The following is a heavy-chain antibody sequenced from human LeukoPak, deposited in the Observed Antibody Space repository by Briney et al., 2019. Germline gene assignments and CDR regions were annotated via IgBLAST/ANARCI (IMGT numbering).Heavy chain of an antibody. V-gene: IGHV4-39*07. CDR2: IYYSGST. CDR1: GGSISSSSYY. Sequence: SETLSLTCTVSGGSISSSSYYWGWIRQPPGKGLEWIGSIYYSGSTYYNPSLKSRVTISVDTSKNQFSLKLSSVTAADTAVYYCARDQRSGYSGYDYYYYYYMDVWGKGTTVTVSS. D-gene: IGHD5-12*01. J-gene: IGHJ6*03. CDR3: ARDQRSGYSGYDYYYYYYMDV.